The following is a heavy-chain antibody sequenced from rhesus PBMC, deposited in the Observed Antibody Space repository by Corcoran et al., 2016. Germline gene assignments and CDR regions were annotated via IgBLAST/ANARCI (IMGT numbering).Heavy chain of an antibody. CDR3: ARRIYSSGWYIDY. J-gene: IGHJ4*01. CDR2: ISGSSSTT. D-gene: IGHD6-31*01. V-gene: IGHV3-110*01. Sequence: EVQLLESGGGLVQPGGSLRLSCVASGFTFSDHYMDWARQAPGKGVEWVSSISGSSSTTVYPDTCEGRFTIARGNAKKTVYRQMNSLRAEDAAGYYCARRIYSSGWYIDYWGQGVLVTVSS. CDR1: GFTFSDHY.